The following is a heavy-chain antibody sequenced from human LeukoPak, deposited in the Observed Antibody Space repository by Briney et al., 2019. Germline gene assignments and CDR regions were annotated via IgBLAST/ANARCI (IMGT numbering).Heavy chain of an antibody. CDR3: ARDRGSSGWYVLNY. J-gene: IGHJ4*02. CDR2: IYHSGGT. V-gene: IGHV4-4*02. CDR1: GGSISSSNW. Sequence: PSETLSLTCAVSGGSISSSNWWSWVRQPPGKGLEWIGEIYHSGGTNYNPSLKSRVTISVDKSKNQFSLKLSSVTAADTAVYYCARDRGSSGWYVLNYWGQGTLVTVSS. D-gene: IGHD6-19*01.